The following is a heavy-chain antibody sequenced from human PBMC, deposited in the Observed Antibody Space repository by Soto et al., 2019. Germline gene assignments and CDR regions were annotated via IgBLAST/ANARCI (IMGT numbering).Heavy chain of an antibody. Sequence: PGGSLRLSCTGSGFTFGDYAVSWFRHAPGKGLERVGFIRSKPYGGTTQYAASVKGRFTISRDDSKSIAYLQMNSLKTEDTAVYFCTRDRTEWAITTSYDYYGMDVWGQGTTVTVSS. J-gene: IGHJ6*02. CDR2: IRSKPYGGTT. CDR1: GFTFGDYA. V-gene: IGHV3-49*03. CDR3: TRDRTEWAITTSYDYYGMDV. D-gene: IGHD4-4*01.